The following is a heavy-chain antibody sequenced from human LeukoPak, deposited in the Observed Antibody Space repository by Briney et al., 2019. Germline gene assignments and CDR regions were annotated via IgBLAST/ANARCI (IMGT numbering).Heavy chain of an antibody. CDR1: GYSISSGYY. D-gene: IGHD2-2*01. J-gene: IGHJ5*02. CDR2: IYHSGST. CDR3: ARSSPPYCSSTSCLPYNWFDP. V-gene: IGHV4-38-2*01. Sequence: SETLSLTCAVSGYSISSGYYWGWIRQPPGKGLEWMGSIYHSGSTYYNPSLKSRVTISVDTSKNQFSLKLSSVTAADTAVYYCARSSPPYCSSTSCLPYNWFDPWGQGTLVTVSS.